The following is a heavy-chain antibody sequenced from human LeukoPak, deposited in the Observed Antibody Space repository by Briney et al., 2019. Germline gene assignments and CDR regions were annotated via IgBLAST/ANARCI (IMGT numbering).Heavy chain of an antibody. D-gene: IGHD2-21*02. CDR1: GGSISSYY. CDR2: MYYSGST. V-gene: IGHV4-59*08. Sequence: TSETLSLTCTVSGGSISSYYWSWIRQPPGKGLEWIGYMYYSGSTNYNPSLKSRVTISVDTSKNQFSLKLSSVTAADTAVYYCARRVTSNWFDPWGQGTLDTVSS. CDR3: ARRVTSNWFDP. J-gene: IGHJ5*02.